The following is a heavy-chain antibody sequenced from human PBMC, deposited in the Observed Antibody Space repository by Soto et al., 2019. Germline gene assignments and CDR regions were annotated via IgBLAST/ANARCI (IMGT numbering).Heavy chain of an antibody. CDR2: IGTQHDT. CDR1: GFTFSAYD. CDR3: PRQTSCWHGGGGWFDP. D-gene: IGHD3-16*01. V-gene: IGHV3-13*01. J-gene: IGHJ5*02. Sequence: EVQLVESGGGLVQPGGSLRLSCAASGFTFSAYDMHWVRQPAGKGLEWVSTIGTQHDTYYPDSVKGRFTVSRENAKNSLYLQLKRLRTGDTAVYYCPRQTSCWHGGGGWFDPWGQGTLVTVSS.